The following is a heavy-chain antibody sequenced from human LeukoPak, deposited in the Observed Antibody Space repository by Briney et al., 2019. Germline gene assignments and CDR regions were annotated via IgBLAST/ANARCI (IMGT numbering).Heavy chain of an antibody. Sequence: GGSLRLSCAASGFTFSSYAMHWVRQAPRKGLVWVSRINSDGSSTSYADSVKGRFTISRDNAKNTLYLQMNSLRAEDTAVYYCAREQQWLPYYFDYWGQGTLVTVSS. CDR1: GFTFSSYA. J-gene: IGHJ4*02. CDR3: AREQQWLPYYFDY. CDR2: INSDGSST. V-gene: IGHV3-74*01. D-gene: IGHD6-19*01.